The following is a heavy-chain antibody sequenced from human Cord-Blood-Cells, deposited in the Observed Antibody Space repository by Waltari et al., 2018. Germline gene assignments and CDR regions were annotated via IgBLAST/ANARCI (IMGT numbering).Heavy chain of an antibody. CDR3: ARGGDYSNAFDI. Sequence: EVQLVESGGGLVQPGGSLRLSCAASGFTFSSYWIHWVRQAPGKGLVWVSRINSDGSSTSYADSVKGRFTSSRDNAKNTLYLQMNSRRAEDTAVYYCARGGDYSNAFDIWGQGTMVTVSS. J-gene: IGHJ3*02. CDR2: INSDGSST. D-gene: IGHD4-4*01. CDR1: GFTFSSYW. V-gene: IGHV3-74*01.